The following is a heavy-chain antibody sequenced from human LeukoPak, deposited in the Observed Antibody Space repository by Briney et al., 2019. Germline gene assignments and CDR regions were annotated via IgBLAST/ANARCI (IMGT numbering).Heavy chain of an antibody. CDR2: ISSSSTYI. CDR3: ARLNYGGNPGAFDI. J-gene: IGHJ3*02. Sequence: GGSLRLSCVVSGFTFSSYAMNWVRQTPGKGLEWVSFISSSSTYIYYADSVKGRFTNSRDNAKNSLYLQMNSLRAEDTALYYCARLNYGGNPGAFDIWGQGTMVTVSS. D-gene: IGHD4-23*01. V-gene: IGHV3-21*01. CDR1: GFTFSSYA.